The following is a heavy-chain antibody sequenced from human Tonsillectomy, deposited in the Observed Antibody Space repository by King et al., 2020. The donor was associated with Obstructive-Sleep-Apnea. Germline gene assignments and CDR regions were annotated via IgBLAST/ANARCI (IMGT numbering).Heavy chain of an antibody. V-gene: IGHV4-39*07. CDR2: IYYSGST. CDR3: VRGVGATTPAYFQH. CDR1: GGSVSSSTHY. Sequence: PLQESGPGLVKPSETLSLTCTVSGGSVSSSTHYWGWIRQPPGKGLEWIGSIYYSGSTYYNPSLKSRVTISVDTSKNQFSLRLTSLTAADTAVYYCVRGVGATTPAYFQHWGQGTLVTVSS. D-gene: IGHD1-26*01. J-gene: IGHJ1*01.